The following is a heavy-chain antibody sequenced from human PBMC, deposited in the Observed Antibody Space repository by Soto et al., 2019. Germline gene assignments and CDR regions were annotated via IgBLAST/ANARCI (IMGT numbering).Heavy chain of an antibody. D-gene: IGHD3-16*02. J-gene: IGHJ3*02. V-gene: IGHV5-51*01. CDR1: GYSFTSYW. CDR3: ARIMITFGGVIANDAFDI. CDR2: IYPGDSDT. Sequence: GESLKISCKGSGYSFTSYWIGWVRQMPGKGLEWMGIIYPGDSDTRYSPSFQGQVTISADKSISTAYLQWSSLKASDTAMYYCARIMITFGGVIANDAFDIWGQGTMVTVSS.